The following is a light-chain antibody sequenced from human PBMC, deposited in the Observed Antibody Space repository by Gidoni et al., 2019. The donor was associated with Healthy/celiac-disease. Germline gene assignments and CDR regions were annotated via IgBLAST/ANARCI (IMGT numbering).Light chain of an antibody. J-gene: IGKJ1*01. V-gene: IGKV1D-16*01. Sequence: DIQMTQSPSSLSASVGDRVTITCRASQGVSSRLAWYQQKPEKEPKSLIYAASSLQSGVQSRISGSGSGTDFSLTNSSLQPEEFATYYCQQYDSYPRTFGQGTKVEIK. CDR3: QQYDSYPRT. CDR1: QGVSSR. CDR2: AAS.